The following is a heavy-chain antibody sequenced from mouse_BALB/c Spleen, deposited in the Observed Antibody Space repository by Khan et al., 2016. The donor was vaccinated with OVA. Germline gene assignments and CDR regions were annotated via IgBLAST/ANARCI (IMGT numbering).Heavy chain of an antibody. V-gene: IGHV3-2*02. CDR3: AMGRTY. J-gene: IGHJ3*01. CDR2: ITYSGST. D-gene: IGHD4-1*01. CDR1: GYSITSDYA. Sequence: VQLKESGPGLVKPSQSLSLTCTATGYSITSDYAWNWIRKFPGNKLEWMGYITYSGSTSYRPSFKSRISFTRDTSKNPFFLQLNSVTTEDTATYYCAMGRTYWGQGTLVTVSA.